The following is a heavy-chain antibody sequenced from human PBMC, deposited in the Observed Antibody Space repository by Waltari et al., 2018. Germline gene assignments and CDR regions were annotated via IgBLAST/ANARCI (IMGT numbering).Heavy chain of an antibody. Sequence: DVQLVETGGGLIQPGGSLKLSCAASGFIVINNSMSWVRQAPGKGLEWVSMVYTGGSTYYADFVKGRFTISRDSSKNTLYLQMNDLRAEDTAVYYCASSTAQPWTKGGLDNWGQGTLVIVSS. V-gene: IGHV3-53*02. CDR2: VYTGGST. CDR1: GFIVINNS. CDR3: ASSTAQPWTKGGLDN. J-gene: IGHJ4*02. D-gene: IGHD5-18*01.